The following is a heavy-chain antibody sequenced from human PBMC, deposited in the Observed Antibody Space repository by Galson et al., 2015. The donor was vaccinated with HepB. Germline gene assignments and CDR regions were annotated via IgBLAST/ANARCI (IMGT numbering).Heavy chain of an antibody. V-gene: IGHV3-21*01. Sequence: SLRLSCAASGFTFNDYSMNWVRQAPGKGLEWDSSISSTSTYIYYTDSVQGRFTISRDNAKNSLYLQMDSLRAEDTAVYYCARGPGLDFDYWGQGTLVTVSS. J-gene: IGHJ4*02. CDR1: GFTFNDYS. CDR2: ISSTSTYI. D-gene: IGHD3-22*01. CDR3: ARGPGLDFDY.